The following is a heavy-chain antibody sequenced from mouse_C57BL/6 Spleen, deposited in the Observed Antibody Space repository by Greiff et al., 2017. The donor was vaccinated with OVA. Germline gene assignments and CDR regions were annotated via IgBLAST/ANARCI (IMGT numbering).Heavy chain of an antibody. CDR2: INPSNGGT. CDR1: GYTFTSYW. D-gene: IGHD4-1*01. J-gene: IGHJ4*01. CDR3: ARQGWDGDYYAMDY. V-gene: IGHV1-53*01. Sequence: QVHVKQPGTELVKPGASVKLSCKASGYTFTSYWMHWVKQRPGQGLEWIGNINPSNGGTNYNEKFKSKATLTVDKSSSTAYMQLSSLTSEDSAVYYCARQGWDGDYYAMDYWGQGTSVTVSS.